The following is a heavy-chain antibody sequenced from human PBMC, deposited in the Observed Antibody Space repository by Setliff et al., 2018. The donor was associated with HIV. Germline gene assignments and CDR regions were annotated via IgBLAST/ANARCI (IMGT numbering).Heavy chain of an antibody. CDR2: ISPSSDGN. D-gene: IGHD6-19*01. Sequence: GGSLRLSCVASGFSFRSYSMNWVRQAPGKGLEWISYISPSSDGNDYADSVKGRFTISRDKAGNSLYLQLNNVRAEDTAVYYCTRMIPPRSNRFSSGWFDYWGQGTVVTVSS. V-gene: IGHV3-48*01. CDR1: GFSFRSYS. J-gene: IGHJ4*02. CDR3: TRMIPPRSNRFSSGWFDY.